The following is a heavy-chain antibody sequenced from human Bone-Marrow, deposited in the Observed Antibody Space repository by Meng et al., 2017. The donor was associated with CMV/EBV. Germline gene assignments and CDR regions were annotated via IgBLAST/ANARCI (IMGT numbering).Heavy chain of an antibody. J-gene: IGHJ4*02. CDR1: GFTFSSYW. Sequence: GESLKISCAASGFTFSSYWISWVRQAPGKGLEWVANIKQDGSEKYYVDSVKGRFTISRDNAKNSLYLQMNSLRAEDMALYYCAKDVAVAGPYYFDYWGQGTLVTVSS. D-gene: IGHD6-19*01. V-gene: IGHV3-7*03. CDR2: IKQDGSEK. CDR3: AKDVAVAGPYYFDY.